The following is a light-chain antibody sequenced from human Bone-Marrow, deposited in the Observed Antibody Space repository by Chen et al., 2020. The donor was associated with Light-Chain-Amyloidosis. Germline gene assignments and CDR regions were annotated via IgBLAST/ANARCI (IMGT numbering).Light chain of an antibody. CDR2: DVS. V-gene: IGLV2-14*03. Sequence: QSAMTQPASVSGSPGQSTTISCTGTSSDIGVYNYVSWYQQHPGKAPRLIIYDVSDRPSGVSSRFSGSKSGNTASLTISGLQAEDEAYYHCSSYSSSTSWVFGGGTNLAVL. CDR3: SSYSSSTSWV. J-gene: IGLJ3*02. CDR1: SSDIGVYNY.